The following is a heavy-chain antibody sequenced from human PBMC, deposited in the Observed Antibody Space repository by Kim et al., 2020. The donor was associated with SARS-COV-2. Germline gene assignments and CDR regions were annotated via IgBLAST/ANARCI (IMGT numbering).Heavy chain of an antibody. CDR2: IKTDGSEK. J-gene: IGHJ4*02. CDR3: ASWNEFSSG. CDR1: GFTFSAYW. D-gene: IGHD1-1*01. V-gene: IGHV3-7*01. Sequence: GGSLRLSCETSGFTFSAYWMSWLRQAPGKGLEWVAHIKTDGSEKYYVDSVKGRFTISRDNARDSLHLQMNSLRVEDSAVYFCASWNEFSSGWGQGTLVTVFS.